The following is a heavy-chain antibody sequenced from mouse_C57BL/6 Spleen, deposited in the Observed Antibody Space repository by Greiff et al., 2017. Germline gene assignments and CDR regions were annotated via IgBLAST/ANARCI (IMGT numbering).Heavy chain of an antibody. Sequence: VQLQQSGAELVRPGASVKLSCTASGFNIKGDYMDWVKQRPEQGLEWIGCIDPEDGDNEYASKVQGKATITADKSSNTAYMQLSSLTSGDTAVNYFTALLHAMAYWGQGTLVTVSA. CDR1: GFNIKGDY. CDR2: IDPEDGDN. J-gene: IGHJ3*01. V-gene: IGHV14-4*01. CDR3: TALLHAMAY. D-gene: IGHD1-1*01.